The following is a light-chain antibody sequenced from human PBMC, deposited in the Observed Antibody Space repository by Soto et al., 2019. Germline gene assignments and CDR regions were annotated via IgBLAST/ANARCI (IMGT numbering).Light chain of an antibody. V-gene: IGKV1-39*01. CDR1: QSINRY. J-gene: IGKJ2*01. Sequence: DIQMTQSPSSLSASVGDRVAITCRASQSINRYLNWYQQKPGKAPKLLIYAASSLQSGVPSRFSRRGSGTDFTLTISSLQPEDFATYYCQQRYSTPYTFGQGTKLEIK. CDR2: AAS. CDR3: QQRYSTPYT.